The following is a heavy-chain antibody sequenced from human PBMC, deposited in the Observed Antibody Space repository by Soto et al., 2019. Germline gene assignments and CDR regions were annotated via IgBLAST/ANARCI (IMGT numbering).Heavy chain of an antibody. D-gene: IGHD3-10*01. CDR1: GYTFGSHD. CDR3: ARAYGAASFDL. J-gene: IGHJ5*02. V-gene: IGHV1-8*01. Sequence: QVHLVQSGAEVTKPGASVKVSCRASGYTFGSHDIHWVRRAAGQGLEWMGWVSPNSGNTGYAQRSQGRVIMTRDTAKSTAYMELKSLTSADTATYYCARAYGAASFDLWGQGTLVTASS. CDR2: VSPNSGNT.